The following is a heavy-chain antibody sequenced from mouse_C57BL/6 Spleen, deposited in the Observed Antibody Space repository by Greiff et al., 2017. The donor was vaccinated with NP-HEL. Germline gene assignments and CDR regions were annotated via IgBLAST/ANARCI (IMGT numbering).Heavy chain of an antibody. CDR2: IDPSDSET. D-gene: IGHD2-1*01. V-gene: IGHV1-52*01. J-gene: IGHJ2*01. Sequence: VQLQQPGAELVRPGSSVKMSCKASGYTFTSYWMHWVKQRPIQGLEWIGNIDPSDSETHYNQKFKDKATLTVDKSSSTAYMQLSSLTSEDSAVYYGARGNDYGNYEYYFDYWGQGTTLTVSS. CDR1: GYTFTSYW. CDR3: ARGNDYGNYEYYFDY.